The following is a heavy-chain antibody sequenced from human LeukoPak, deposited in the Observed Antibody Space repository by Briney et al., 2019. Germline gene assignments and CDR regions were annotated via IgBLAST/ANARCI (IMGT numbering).Heavy chain of an antibody. J-gene: IGHJ4*02. D-gene: IGHD1-26*01. V-gene: IGHV4-31*03. CDR1: GGSISSGGYY. Sequence: PSETLSLTCTVSGGSISSGGYYWSWIRQHPGKGLEWIGYIYYSGSTYYNPSLKSRVTISVDTSKKHFSLKLTSVTAADTAVYYCARDSGSYSFDCWGQGTLVTVFS. CDR3: ARDSGSYSFDC. CDR2: IYYSGST.